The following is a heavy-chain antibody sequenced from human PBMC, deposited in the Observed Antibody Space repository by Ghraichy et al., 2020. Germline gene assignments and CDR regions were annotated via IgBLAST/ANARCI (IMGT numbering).Heavy chain of an antibody. J-gene: IGHJ4*02. V-gene: IGHV3-23*01. CDR2: IIGSGGST. CDR1: GFTFSSYA. D-gene: IGHD1-7*01. Sequence: GGSLRLSCVASGFTFSSYALSWVRQAPGKGLEWVSGIIGSGGSTYYADSVKGRFTISRDNTKNTLYLQMNSLRAEDTAMYYCAKDRRGTMRFKDYWGQGTLVTVSS. CDR3: AKDRRGTMRFKDY.